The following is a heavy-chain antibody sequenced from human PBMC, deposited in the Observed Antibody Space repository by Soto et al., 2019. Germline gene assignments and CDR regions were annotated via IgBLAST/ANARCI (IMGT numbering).Heavy chain of an antibody. CDR3: ARDLPHIAVAGTADY. J-gene: IGHJ4*02. Sequence: GRSLRLSCAASGFTFSSYGMHWVRQAPGKGLEWVAVIWYDGSNKYYADSVKGRFTISRDNSKNTLYLQMNSLRAEDTAVYYCARDLPHIAVAGTADYWGQGTLVTVSS. V-gene: IGHV3-33*01. CDR2: IWYDGSNK. D-gene: IGHD6-19*01. CDR1: GFTFSSYG.